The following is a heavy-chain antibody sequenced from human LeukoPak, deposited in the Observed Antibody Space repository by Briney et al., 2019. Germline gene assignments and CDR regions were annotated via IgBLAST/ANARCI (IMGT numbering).Heavy chain of an antibody. Sequence: GGSLRLSCAAPGFTFSSYRMPWVRQAPGKGLEWVAFIRYDGSNKYYADSVKGRFTISRDNSKNTLYLQMNSLRAEDTAVYYCAKIAAEYYDFWSGYMDYWGQGTLVTVSS. D-gene: IGHD3-3*01. J-gene: IGHJ4*02. CDR3: AKIAAEYYDFWSGYMDY. V-gene: IGHV3-30*02. CDR2: IRYDGSNK. CDR1: GFTFSSYR.